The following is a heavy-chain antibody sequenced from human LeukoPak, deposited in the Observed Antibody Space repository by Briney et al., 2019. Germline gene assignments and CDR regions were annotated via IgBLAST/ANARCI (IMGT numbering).Heavy chain of an antibody. D-gene: IGHD2-15*01. CDR1: GFTFSSYS. CDR2: ISSSGSTI. J-gene: IGHJ4*02. Sequence: PGGSLRLSCAASGFTFSSYSMNWVRQAPGKGLEWVSYISSSGSTIYYADSVKGRFTISRDNAKNSLYLQMNSLRAEDTAVYYCARGGGYCSGGSRYAARNFDYWGQGTLVTVSS. V-gene: IGHV3-48*01. CDR3: ARGGGYCSGGSRYAARNFDY.